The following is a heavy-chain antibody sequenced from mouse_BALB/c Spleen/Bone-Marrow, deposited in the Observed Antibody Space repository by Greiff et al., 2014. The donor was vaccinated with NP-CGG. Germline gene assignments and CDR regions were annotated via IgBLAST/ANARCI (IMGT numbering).Heavy chain of an antibody. CDR2: INPGSGGT. J-gene: IGHJ2*01. V-gene: IGHV1-54*01. CDR3: TREDGGGVFDY. Sequence: QVQLQQPGAELVRPGTSVKVSCKASGYAFTNYLIEWVKQRPGQGLEWIGVINPGSGGTNYNEKFKGKAALTADKSSSTAYMQLSSLTSDDSAVYFCTREDGGGVFDYWGQGTTLTVSS. D-gene: IGHD2-3*01. CDR1: GYAFTNYL.